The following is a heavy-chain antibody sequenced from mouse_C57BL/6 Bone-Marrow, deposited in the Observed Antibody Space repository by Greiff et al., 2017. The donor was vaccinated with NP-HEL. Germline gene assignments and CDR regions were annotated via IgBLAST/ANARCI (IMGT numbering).Heavy chain of an antibody. D-gene: IGHD1-1*01. CDR1: GYTFTTYP. J-gene: IGHJ1*03. CDR3: ARGAYYVSKPWWYFDV. V-gene: IGHV1-47*01. Sequence: QVQLQQSGAELVKPGASVKMSCKASGYTFTTYPIEWMKQNHGKSLEWIGNFHPYNDDTKYNEKFKGKATLTVEKSSSTVYLELSRLTSDDSAVYYCARGAYYVSKPWWYFDVWGTGTTVTVSS. CDR2: FHPYNDDT.